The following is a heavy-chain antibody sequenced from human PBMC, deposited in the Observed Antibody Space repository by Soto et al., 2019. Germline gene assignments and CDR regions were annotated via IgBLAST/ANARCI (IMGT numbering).Heavy chain of an antibody. Sequence: GGSLRLSCTASGFTFGDYAMSWFRQAPGKGLEWVGFIRSKAYGGTTEYAASVKGRFTISRDDSKSIAYLQMNSLKTEDTAVYYCTRANNYYDSRGYQNWCQGNLVTVSS. D-gene: IGHD3-22*01. V-gene: IGHV3-49*03. J-gene: IGHJ4*02. CDR1: GFTFGDYA. CDR3: TRANNYYDSRGYQN. CDR2: IRSKAYGGTT.